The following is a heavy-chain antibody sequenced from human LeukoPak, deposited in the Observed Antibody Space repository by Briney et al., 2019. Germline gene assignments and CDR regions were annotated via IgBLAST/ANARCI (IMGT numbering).Heavy chain of an antibody. V-gene: IGHV5-10-1*01. D-gene: IGHD6-13*01. CDR3: ARRIHPKIIAAAPFDP. J-gene: IGHJ5*02. CDR1: GYSFTSYW. Sequence: GESLQISCQGSGYSFTSYWISWVRPMPGKGLEWMGRIDPSDSYTNYSPSFQGHVTISADKSISTAYLQWSSLKASDTAMYYCARRIHPKIIAAAPFDPWGQGTLVTVSS. CDR2: IDPSDSYT.